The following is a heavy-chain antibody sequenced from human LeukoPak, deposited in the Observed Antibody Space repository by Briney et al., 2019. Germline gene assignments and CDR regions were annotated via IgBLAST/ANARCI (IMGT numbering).Heavy chain of an antibody. CDR3: AEGSGSYPHFDY. CDR2: IRYDGSNK. V-gene: IGHV3-30*02. J-gene: IGHJ4*02. D-gene: IGHD3-10*01. Sequence: GGALRLSCAAPGFTFSSYGMHWVRQAPGKGLEWVAFIRYDGSNKYYADSVKGRFTISRDNSKNTLYLQMNSLRAEDTAVYYCAEGSGSYPHFDYWGQGTLVTVSS. CDR1: GFTFSSYG.